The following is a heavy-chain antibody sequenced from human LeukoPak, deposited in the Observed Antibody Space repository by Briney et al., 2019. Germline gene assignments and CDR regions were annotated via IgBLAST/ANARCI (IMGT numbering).Heavy chain of an antibody. J-gene: IGHJ6*03. CDR1: GFTFSSYS. D-gene: IGHD3-22*01. Sequence: GGSLRLSCAVSGFTFSSYSMNWVRQAPGKGLEWVSSISSSSSYIYYADSVKGRFTISTDNAKNSLYLQMNSLRAEDTAVYYCARDSYYYDSSGKTGYYMDVWGKGTTVTVSS. CDR2: ISSSSSYI. V-gene: IGHV3-21*01. CDR3: ARDSYYYDSSGKTGYYMDV.